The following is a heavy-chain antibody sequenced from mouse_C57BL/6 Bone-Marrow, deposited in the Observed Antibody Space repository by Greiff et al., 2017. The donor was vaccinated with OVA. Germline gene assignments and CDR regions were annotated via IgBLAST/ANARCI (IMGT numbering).Heavy chain of an antibody. V-gene: IGHV5-17*01. D-gene: IGHD4-1*01. Sequence: EVKVVESGGGLVKPGGSLKLSCAASGFTFSDYGMHWVRQAPEKGLEWVAYISSGSSTIYYADTVKGRFTISRDNAKNTLFLQMTRLRSEDTAMYYCARKDWDWYFDVWGTGTTVTVSS. CDR2: ISSGSSTI. J-gene: IGHJ1*03. CDR3: ARKDWDWYFDV. CDR1: GFTFSDYG.